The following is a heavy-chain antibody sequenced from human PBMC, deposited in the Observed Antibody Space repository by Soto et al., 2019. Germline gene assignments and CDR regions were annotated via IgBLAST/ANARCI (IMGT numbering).Heavy chain of an antibody. V-gene: IGHV1-69*13. Sequence: SVKVSCKASGGTFISHVFSWVRQAPGQGLEWMGGIIPIFGTANYAEKYQDRVTITADESTSTAYMELSSLRSEDTAVYYCARDMDGSPMTFDYWGQGTLVTVSS. CDR3: ARDMDGSPMTFDY. D-gene: IGHD3-10*01. CDR2: IIPIFGTA. J-gene: IGHJ4*02. CDR1: GGTFISHV.